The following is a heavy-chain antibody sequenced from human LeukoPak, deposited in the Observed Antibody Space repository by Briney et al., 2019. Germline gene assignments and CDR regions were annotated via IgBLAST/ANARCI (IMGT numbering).Heavy chain of an antibody. D-gene: IGHD3-10*01. CDR2: ISGSGGST. Sequence: GGSLRLSCAASGFTFSDYYMSWVRQAPGKGLEWVSAISGSGGSTYYADSVKGRFTISRDNSKNTLYLQMNSLRAEDTAVYYCAKDRPYYGSGSYYDYWGQGTLVTVSS. V-gene: IGHV3-23*01. J-gene: IGHJ4*02. CDR1: GFTFSDYY. CDR3: AKDRPYYGSGSYYDY.